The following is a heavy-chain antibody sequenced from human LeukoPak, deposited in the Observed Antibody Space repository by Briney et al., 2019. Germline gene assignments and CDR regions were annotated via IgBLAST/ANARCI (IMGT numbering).Heavy chain of an antibody. V-gene: IGHV3-74*01. CDR1: GFAFGDNW. J-gene: IGHJ4*02. CDR3: AIPHY. Sequence: GGSLRLSCAASGFAFGDNWMHWVRQAPGKGLVWVSRMNSDGRSTYYADSVKGRFTISRDNAKNTLYLQMNSLRAEDTAVYYCAIPHYWGQGTLVTVSS. CDR2: MNSDGRST.